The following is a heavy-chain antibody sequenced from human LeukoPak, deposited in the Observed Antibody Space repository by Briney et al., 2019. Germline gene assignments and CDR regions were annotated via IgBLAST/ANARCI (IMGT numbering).Heavy chain of an antibody. V-gene: IGHV1-2*02. CDR1: GYTFTGYD. CDR3: ASLRYYDSSGFGY. Sequence: ASVTLSCKASGYTFTGYDMHWVRQAPGQGLEWMGWINPNSGGTNYAQKFQGRVTMTRDTSISTAYMELSRLRSDDTAVYYCASLRYYDSSGFGYWGQGTLVTVSS. D-gene: IGHD3-22*01. J-gene: IGHJ4*02. CDR2: INPNSGGT.